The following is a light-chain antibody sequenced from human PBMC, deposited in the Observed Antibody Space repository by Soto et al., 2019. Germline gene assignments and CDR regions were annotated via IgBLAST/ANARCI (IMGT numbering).Light chain of an antibody. Sequence: EIVMTQSPATLSVSPGERATLSCRASQSVSSNLAWYQQKPGQAPRLLIYGASTRATGIPARFSGSGSGTEFTLTINSLQSEDFAVYYCQQYNNWPPMWTFGQGTKV. CDR3: QQYNNWPPMWT. CDR2: GAS. J-gene: IGKJ1*01. CDR1: QSVSSN. V-gene: IGKV3-15*01.